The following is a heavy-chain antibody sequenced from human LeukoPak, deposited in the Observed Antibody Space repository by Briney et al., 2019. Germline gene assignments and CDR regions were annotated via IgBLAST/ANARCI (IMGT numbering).Heavy chain of an antibody. V-gene: IGHV4-4*07. Sequence: SETLSLTCTVSGGSISSYYWSWIRQPAGKGLEWIGRMYTSGSTNYNPSLKSRVTMSVATSKNQFSLKLSSVPAADTAVYYCARSGELHAFDIWGQGTMVTVSS. CDR2: MYTSGST. CDR1: GGSISSYY. D-gene: IGHD1-26*01. J-gene: IGHJ3*02. CDR3: ARSGELHAFDI.